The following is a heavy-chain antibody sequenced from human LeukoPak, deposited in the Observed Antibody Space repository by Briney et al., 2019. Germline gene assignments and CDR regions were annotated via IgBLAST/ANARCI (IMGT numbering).Heavy chain of an antibody. CDR3: AREGPGYSSGWPPGYYYYGMDV. D-gene: IGHD6-19*01. J-gene: IGHJ6*02. CDR1: GFSFSDYY. CDR2: ISSSSSTI. V-gene: IGHV3-11*04. Sequence: GGSLRLSCAASGFSFSDYYMSWIRQAPGKGLEWVSYISSSSSTIYYADSVKGRFTISRDNAKNSLYLQMNSLRAEDTAVYYCAREGPGYSSGWPPGYYYYGMDVWGQGTTVTVSS.